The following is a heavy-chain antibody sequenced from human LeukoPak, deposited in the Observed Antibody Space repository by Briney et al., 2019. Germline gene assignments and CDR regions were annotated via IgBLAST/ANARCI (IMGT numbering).Heavy chain of an antibody. Sequence: GGSLRLSCAASGFTVSNNYMTWVRQAPGKGLEWVSILYSGGNTDYADPVKGRFTISRANSKNTLYLQMNSLRADDTAVYYCVSTLGTWGQGTLVTVSS. J-gene: IGHJ5*02. CDR2: LYSGGNT. V-gene: IGHV3-53*01. D-gene: IGHD3-3*02. CDR1: GFTVSNNY. CDR3: VSTLGT.